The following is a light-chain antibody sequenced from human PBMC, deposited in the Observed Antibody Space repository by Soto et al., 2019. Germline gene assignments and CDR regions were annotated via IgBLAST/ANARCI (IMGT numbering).Light chain of an antibody. CDR2: AAS. CDR3: QKYNTAPQT. J-gene: IGKJ1*01. Sequence: DIQMTQSPSFLSASVGDRVTITCRASQGILDYVAWFQQKPGKAPNLLIYAASTLQSGVPSRFSGSGSGTDFTLTISCLQPEDVATYYCQKYNTAPQTFGQGTKVEIK. V-gene: IGKV1-27*01. CDR1: QGILDY.